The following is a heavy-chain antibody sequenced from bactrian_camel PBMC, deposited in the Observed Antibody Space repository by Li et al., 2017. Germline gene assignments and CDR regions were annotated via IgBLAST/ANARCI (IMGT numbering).Heavy chain of an antibody. Sequence: HVQLVESGGGSVQSGGSLRLSCAASGYTYNRYCMGWFRQAPGKEREAVAAIDDDGTTSYADSVKGRFTISQDNAKNTLTLQMNNLKLEDTAMYYCAADPGSGSCSWYFDPQEIGIKGQGTQVTVS. V-gene: IGHV3S26*01. CDR2: IDDDGTT. J-gene: IGHJ4*01. D-gene: IGHD6*01. CDR1: GYTYNRYC.